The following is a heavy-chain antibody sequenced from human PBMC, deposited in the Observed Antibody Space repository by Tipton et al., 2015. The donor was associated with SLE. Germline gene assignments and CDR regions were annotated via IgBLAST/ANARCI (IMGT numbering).Heavy chain of an antibody. V-gene: IGHV4-59*08. D-gene: IGHD3-22*01. CDR3: ARHDYDDNGYYMHYFDY. CDR2: ISYSGST. CDR1: DDSIRDYY. J-gene: IGHJ4*02. Sequence: TLSLTCSVSDDSIRDYYFSWIRQPPGKELEWIGYISYSGSTIYNPSLESRVTISLDTSKNHLSLKLRSVTAADTAIYYCARHDYDDNGYYMHYFDYWGQGTLVTVSS.